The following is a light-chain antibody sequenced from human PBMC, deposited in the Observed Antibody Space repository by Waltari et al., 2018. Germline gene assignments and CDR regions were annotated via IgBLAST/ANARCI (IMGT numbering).Light chain of an antibody. CDR2: DVS. Sequence: QSALTQPASVSGSPGQSITISCTGTSSDVGGYKYVSWYQQHPGKAPKLMIYDVSERPSWVSNRFSGSKSANTASLTIAGLQAEDEADYYCCSYAGSGTYVFGTGTKVTVL. V-gene: IGLV2-23*02. J-gene: IGLJ1*01. CDR3: CSYAGSGTYV. CDR1: SSDVGGYKY.